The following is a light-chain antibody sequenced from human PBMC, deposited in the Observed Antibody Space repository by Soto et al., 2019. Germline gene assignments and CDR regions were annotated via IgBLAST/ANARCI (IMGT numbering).Light chain of an antibody. CDR2: DAS. V-gene: IGKV3-11*01. CDR3: QQRSNWYT. CDR1: QSVSSY. Sequence: EIVLTQSPATLSLSPGERATLSCRASQSVSSYLAWYQQKPGQAPRLLIYDASSRATGIPARFSGSGSGTDFPLTISSLAPEYFAVYYCQQRSNWYTFGQGTQLEIK. J-gene: IGKJ2*01.